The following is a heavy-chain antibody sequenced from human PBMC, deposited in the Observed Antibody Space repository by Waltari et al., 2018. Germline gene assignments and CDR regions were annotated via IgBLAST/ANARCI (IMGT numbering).Heavy chain of an antibody. D-gene: IGHD3-22*01. J-gene: IGHJ4*02. CDR2: MNPNSCNT. Sequence: QVQLVQSGAEVKKPGASVKVSCKASGYTFTSYDINWVRQATGQGLEWMGWMNPNSCNTGYAQKFQGRVTMTRNTSISTAYMELSSLRSEDTAVYYWASTGPYYSWEDYWGQGTLVTVSS. CDR3: ASTGPYYSWEDY. V-gene: IGHV1-8*01. CDR1: GYTFTSYD.